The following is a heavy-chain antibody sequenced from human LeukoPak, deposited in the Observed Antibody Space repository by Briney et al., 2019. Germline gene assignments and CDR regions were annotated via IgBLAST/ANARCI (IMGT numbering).Heavy chain of an antibody. Sequence: GSLRLSCAASGFTFSSYAMTWVRQAPGKGLEWVSAISGSGGGTYYADSVKGRFTISRDNSKNTLYLQMNSLRAEDTAVYYCAKERSFGTWLGDYWGQGTLVTVSS. V-gene: IGHV3-23*01. D-gene: IGHD2/OR15-2a*01. CDR3: AKERSFGTWLGDY. CDR2: ISGSGGGT. J-gene: IGHJ4*02. CDR1: GFTFSSYA.